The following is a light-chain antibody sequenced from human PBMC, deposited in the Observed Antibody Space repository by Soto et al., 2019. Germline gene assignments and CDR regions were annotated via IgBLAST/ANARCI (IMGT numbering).Light chain of an antibody. CDR2: DVT. V-gene: IGLV2-14*03. CDR1: SSDVGNNNY. Sequence: QSVLTQPASVSGSPGQSITISCTGTSSDVGNNNYVSWYQHNPGRAPKVMICDVTNRPSGVSTRFSGSKSGNTASLTISGLQAEDEADYYCSSFTGSSYVFGTGTKVTVL. J-gene: IGLJ1*01. CDR3: SSFTGSSYV.